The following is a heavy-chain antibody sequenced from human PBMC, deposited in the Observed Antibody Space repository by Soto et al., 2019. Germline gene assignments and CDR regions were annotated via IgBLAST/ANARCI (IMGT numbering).Heavy chain of an antibody. D-gene: IGHD6-13*01. CDR2: IYYRGST. CDR1: GGSISSSSYY. V-gene: IGHV4-39*01. CDR3: AASIAAAGSAYYYYGMDV. Sequence: SETLSLTCTVSGGSISSSSYYWGWIRQPPGKGLEWIGSIYYRGSTYYNPSLKSRVTISVDTSKNQFSLKLSSVTAADTAVYYCAASIAAAGSAYYYYGMDVWGQGTTVTVS. J-gene: IGHJ6*02.